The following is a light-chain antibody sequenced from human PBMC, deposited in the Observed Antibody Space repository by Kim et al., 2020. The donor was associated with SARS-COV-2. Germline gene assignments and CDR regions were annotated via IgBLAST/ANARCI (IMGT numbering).Light chain of an antibody. CDR3: KYYNNYST. Sequence: DIQMTQSPSTLSASVGDRVTITCRASQSISSWLAWYQQKPGKAPKLLIYKASSLESGVPSRFSGSGSGAEFTLTISSLQPDDFATHHCKYYNNYSTFGQGTKVDLK. J-gene: IGKJ1*01. CDR2: KAS. CDR1: QSISSW. V-gene: IGKV1-5*03.